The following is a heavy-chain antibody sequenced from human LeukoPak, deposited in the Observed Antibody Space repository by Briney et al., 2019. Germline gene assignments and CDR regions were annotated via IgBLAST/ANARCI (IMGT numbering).Heavy chain of an antibody. D-gene: IGHD3-10*01. CDR2: ISGSGGST. J-gene: IGHJ4*02. V-gene: IGHV3-23*01. Sequence: GGSLRLSCAASGFTLITYEMNWVRQAPGKGLEWVSAISGSGGSTYYADSVKGRFTISRDNSKNTLYLQMNSLRAEDTAVYYCAKESGIWFRDGFDYWGQGTLVTVSS. CDR3: AKESGIWFRDGFDY. CDR1: GFTLITYE.